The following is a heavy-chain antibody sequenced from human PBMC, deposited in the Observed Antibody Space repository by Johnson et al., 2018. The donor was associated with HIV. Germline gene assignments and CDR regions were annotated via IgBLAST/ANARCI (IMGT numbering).Heavy chain of an antibody. V-gene: IGHV3-7*01. CDR3: ARDRAIVVAYDAFDI. Sequence: VQLVESGGGLVQPGGSLRLSCAASGFTFSSYWMSWVRQAPGKGLEWVANIKQDGSEKYYVDSVKGRFTISRDSAKNSLYLQMNSRRAEDTAVYYCARDRAIVVAYDAFDIWGQGTMVTVSS. CDR1: GFTFSSYW. D-gene: IGHD3-22*01. J-gene: IGHJ3*02. CDR2: IKQDGSEK.